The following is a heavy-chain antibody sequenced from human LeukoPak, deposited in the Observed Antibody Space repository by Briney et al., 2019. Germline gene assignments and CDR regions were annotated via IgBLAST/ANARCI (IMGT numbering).Heavy chain of an antibody. CDR2: IYTSGST. D-gene: IGHD2-2*01. Sequence: SETLSLTCTVSGGSISSYYWSWIRQPPGKGLEWIGYIYTSGSTNYNPSLKSRVTISVDTSKNQFSLKLSSVTAADTAVYYCARVVVVPAANIGFDYWGQGTLVTVSS. CDR3: ARVVVVPAANIGFDY. CDR1: GGSISSYY. J-gene: IGHJ4*02. V-gene: IGHV4-4*09.